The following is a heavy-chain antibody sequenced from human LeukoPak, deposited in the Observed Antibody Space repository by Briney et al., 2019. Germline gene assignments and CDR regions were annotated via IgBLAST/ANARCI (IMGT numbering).Heavy chain of an antibody. Sequence: ASVKVSCKASGYTFTGYYMHWVRQAPGQGLEWMGWINPNSGGTNYAQKFQGRVTMTRDTSISTAYMELSRLRSDDTAVYYCARGFRMIRGVFISFRVFDIWGPGTMVTVSS. CDR3: ARGFRMIRGVFISFRVFDI. J-gene: IGHJ3*02. CDR2: INPNSGGT. V-gene: IGHV1-2*02. D-gene: IGHD3-10*01. CDR1: GYTFTGYY.